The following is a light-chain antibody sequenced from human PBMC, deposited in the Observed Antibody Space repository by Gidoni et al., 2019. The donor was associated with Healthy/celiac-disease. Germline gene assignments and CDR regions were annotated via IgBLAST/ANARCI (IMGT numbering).Light chain of an antibody. Sequence: EIVMTQSPATRSVSPGERATLSCRASQSVSSNLAWYQQKPGQAPRLLIDGASTRATGIPARFSGSGSGTEFTLTISSLQSEDFAVYYCQQYNNWPRGTFGQGTKVEIK. CDR2: GAS. V-gene: IGKV3-15*01. CDR1: QSVSSN. J-gene: IGKJ1*01. CDR3: QQYNNWPRGT.